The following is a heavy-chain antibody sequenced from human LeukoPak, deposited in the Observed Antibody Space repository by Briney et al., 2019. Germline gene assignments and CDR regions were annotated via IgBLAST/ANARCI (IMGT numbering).Heavy chain of an antibody. J-gene: IGHJ1*01. CDR1: GFTVSSNE. CDR3: ARASSIAARGYFQH. Sequence: GGSLRLSCAASGFTVSSNEMSWVRQAPGKGLEWVSSISGGSTYYADSRKGRFTISRDNSKNTLHLQMNSLRAEDTAVYYCARASSIAARGYFQHWGQGTLVTVSS. D-gene: IGHD6-6*01. V-gene: IGHV3-38-3*01. CDR2: ISGGST.